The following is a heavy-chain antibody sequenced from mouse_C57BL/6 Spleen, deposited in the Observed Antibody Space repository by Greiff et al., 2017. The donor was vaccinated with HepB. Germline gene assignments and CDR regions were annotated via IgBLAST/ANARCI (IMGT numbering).Heavy chain of an antibody. Sequence: ESGPGLVKPSQSLSLTCSVTGYSITSGYYWNWIRQFPGNKLEWMGYISYDGSNNYNPSLKNRISITRDTSKNQFFLKLNSVTTEDTATYYCARDEGLRRSFFDYWGQGTTLTVSS. V-gene: IGHV3-6*01. CDR3: ARDEGLRRSFFDY. CDR1: GYSITSGYY. J-gene: IGHJ2*01. CDR2: ISYDGSN. D-gene: IGHD2-4*01.